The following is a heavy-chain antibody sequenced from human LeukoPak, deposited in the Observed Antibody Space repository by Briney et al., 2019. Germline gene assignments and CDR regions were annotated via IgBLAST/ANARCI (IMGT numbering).Heavy chain of an antibody. Sequence: GGSLRLPCAASGFTFSSYWMSWVRQAPGKGLEWVANIKQDGSERYYVDSVKGRFTIPRDNGKNSLYLQMNSLRAEDTAVYYCANSHFWSGFYWGQGTLVAVSS. CDR3: ANSHFWSGFY. V-gene: IGHV3-7*01. CDR1: GFTFSSYW. J-gene: IGHJ4*02. CDR2: IKQDGSER. D-gene: IGHD3-3*01.